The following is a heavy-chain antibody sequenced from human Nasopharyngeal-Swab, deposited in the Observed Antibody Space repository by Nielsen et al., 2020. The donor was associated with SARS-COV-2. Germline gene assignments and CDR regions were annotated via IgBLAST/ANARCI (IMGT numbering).Heavy chain of an antibody. CDR1: GYTLTSYG. J-gene: IGHJ4*02. CDR3: ARDSIAFGGPEGDY. D-gene: IGHD3-16*01. V-gene: IGHV1-18*01. CDR2: ISVHNGYT. Sequence: ASVKVSCKTSGYTLTSYGISWVRQAPGQGLEWLGSISVHNGYTNYPQKLQGRVTMTTDTSTTTASMELRSLRSADTAVYYCARDSIAFGGPEGDYWGQGTLVTVSS.